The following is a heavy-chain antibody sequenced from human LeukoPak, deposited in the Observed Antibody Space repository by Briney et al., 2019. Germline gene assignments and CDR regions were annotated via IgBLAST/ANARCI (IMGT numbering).Heavy chain of an antibody. J-gene: IGHJ4*02. V-gene: IGHV3-23*01. CDR2: ISGSGGST. D-gene: IGHD2-21*01. CDR1: GFTFKSYT. Sequence: PGGSLRLSCAVSGFTFKSYTMTWVRQAPGKGLEWVSTISGSGGSTYYADSVKGRSTISRDNSKSTLYLQMNSLRAEDTAVYYCAKESAYCGGGCYYLVDSWGQGTLVTVSS. CDR3: AKESAYCGGGCYYLVDS.